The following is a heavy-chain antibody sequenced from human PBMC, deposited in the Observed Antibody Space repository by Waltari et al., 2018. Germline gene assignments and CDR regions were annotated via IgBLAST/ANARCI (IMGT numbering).Heavy chain of an antibody. D-gene: IGHD6-13*01. V-gene: IGHV3-7*01. Sequence: EVQLVEPGGGLVQPGGSLRLSCAASGSTFSSYWMSWFRQAPGKGLEWVANIKQDGSEKYYVDSVKGRFTISRDNAKNSLYLQINSLRAEDTAVYYCARSEQQFPYYFDYWGQGTLVTVSS. CDR3: ARSEQQFPYYFDY. CDR1: GSTFSSYW. CDR2: IKQDGSEK. J-gene: IGHJ4*02.